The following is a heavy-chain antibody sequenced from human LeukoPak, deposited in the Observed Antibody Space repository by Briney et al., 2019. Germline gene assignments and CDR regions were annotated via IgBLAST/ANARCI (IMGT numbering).Heavy chain of an antibody. J-gene: IGHJ3*02. V-gene: IGHV4-34*01. Sequence: PSETLSLTCAVYGGSFSGYYWSWIRQPPGKGREWIGEINHTGSTNYNPSLKSRVTISVDTSKNQFSLKLSSVTAADTAVYYCARPGITIFGVVGRAFDIWGQGTMVTVSS. D-gene: IGHD3-3*01. CDR2: INHTGST. CDR1: GGSFSGYY. CDR3: ARPGITIFGVVGRAFDI.